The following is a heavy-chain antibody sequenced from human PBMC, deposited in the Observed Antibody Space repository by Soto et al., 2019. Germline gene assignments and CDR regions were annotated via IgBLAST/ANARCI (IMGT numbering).Heavy chain of an antibody. CDR2: IIPIPGIT. Sequence: QVHLVQSGAEVEKPGSSVKVSCKASGDTFSSYSFTWVRQAPGQGLEWMGRIIPIPGITNYAQKFQGRVTITADKSTSTAYMELSSLRSEDTAVYYCATDKDSTYDYWGQGTLVTVSS. V-gene: IGHV1-69*08. CDR1: GDTFSSYS. J-gene: IGHJ4*02. D-gene: IGHD4-4*01. CDR3: ATDKDSTYDY.